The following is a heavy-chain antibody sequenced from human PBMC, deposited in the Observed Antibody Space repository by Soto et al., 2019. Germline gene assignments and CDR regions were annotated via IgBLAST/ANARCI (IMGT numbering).Heavy chain of an antibody. Sequence: GGSLRLSCAASGFTFSSYDMHWVRQATGKGLEWVSAIGTAGDTYYPGSVKGRFTISRENAKNSLYLQMNSLRAGDTAVYYCARGGLAVAGTSPFDYWGQGTLVTVSS. J-gene: IGHJ4*02. CDR3: ARGGLAVAGTSPFDY. CDR2: IGTAGDT. CDR1: GFTFSSYD. V-gene: IGHV3-13*01. D-gene: IGHD6-19*01.